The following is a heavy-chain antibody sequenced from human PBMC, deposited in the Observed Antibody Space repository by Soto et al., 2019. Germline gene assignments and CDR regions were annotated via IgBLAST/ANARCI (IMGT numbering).Heavy chain of an antibody. V-gene: IGHV3-23*01. CDR2: ISGSGGST. D-gene: IGHD5-18*01. J-gene: IGHJ5*02. Sequence: GGSLRLSCAASGFTFSSYAMSWVRQAPGKGLEWVSAISGSGGSTYYADSVKGRFTISRDNSKNTLYLQMNSLRAEDTAVYYCASGYSYGSWFDPWGQGTLVTVSS. CDR3: ASGYSYGSWFDP. CDR1: GFTFSSYA.